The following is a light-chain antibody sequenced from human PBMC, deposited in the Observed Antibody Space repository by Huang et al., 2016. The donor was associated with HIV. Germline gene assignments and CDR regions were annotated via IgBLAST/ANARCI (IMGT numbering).Light chain of an antibody. CDR3: QQYGSSPPYT. J-gene: IGKJ2*01. V-gene: IGKV3-20*01. Sequence: EIVLTQSPGTLSLSPGERATLSCRASQSLSSRDLAWYQQRPGQAHRLLIYDASTRATGIPERFSGSGSGTDFTLTISRLEPEDFVVYYCQQYGSSPPYTFGQGTKLEIK. CDR1: QSLSSRD. CDR2: DAS.